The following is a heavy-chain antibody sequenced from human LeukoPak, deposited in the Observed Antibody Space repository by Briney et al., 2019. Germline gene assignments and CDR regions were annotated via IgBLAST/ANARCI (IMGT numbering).Heavy chain of an antibody. V-gene: IGHV3-30*04. D-gene: IGHD1-26*01. CDR1: GFTFSSYA. CDR3: ARDPIVGAPHFDY. J-gene: IGHJ4*02. CDR2: ISYDGSNK. Sequence: GRSLRLSCAASGFTFSSYAMHWVRRAPGKGLEWVAVISYDGSNKYYADSVKGRFTISRDNSKNTLYLQMNSLRAEDTAVYYCARDPIVGAPHFDYWGQGTLVTVSS.